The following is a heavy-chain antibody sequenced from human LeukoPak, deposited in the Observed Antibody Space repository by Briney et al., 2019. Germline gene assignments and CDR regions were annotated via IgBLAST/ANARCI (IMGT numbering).Heavy chain of an antibody. D-gene: IGHD3-10*01. Sequence: SETLSLTCTVSGGSISSSSYYWGWIRQPPGKGLDWIGSIYYSGNTYYNPSLKSRVTISVDTSKNQFSLKLSSVTAADTAVYYCARHMTMVRGYNWFDPWGQGTLVTVSS. CDR1: GGSISSSSYY. CDR2: IYYSGNT. V-gene: IGHV4-39*01. J-gene: IGHJ5*02. CDR3: ARHMTMVRGYNWFDP.